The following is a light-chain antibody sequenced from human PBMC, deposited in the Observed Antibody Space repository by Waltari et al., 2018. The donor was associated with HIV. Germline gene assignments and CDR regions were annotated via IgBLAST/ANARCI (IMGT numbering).Light chain of an antibody. CDR3: QQYGSSPRT. Sequence: EIVLTQSPGTLSLSPGESATLSCRASQSVSSNYLAWYQQKPGQAPRLLLYGASSRATAIPDRFSGSGSGTDFTLTISRLEPEDFAVYYCQQYGSSPRTFGQGTKVEIK. J-gene: IGKJ1*01. CDR1: QSVSSNY. CDR2: GAS. V-gene: IGKV3-20*01.